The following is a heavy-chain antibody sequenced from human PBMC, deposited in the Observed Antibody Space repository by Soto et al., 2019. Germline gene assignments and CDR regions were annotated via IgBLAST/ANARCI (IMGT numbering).Heavy chain of an antibody. CDR3: ARERGPPSIAARRSFEP. J-gene: IGHJ5*02. CDR2: IKQDGSEK. V-gene: IGHV3-7*03. D-gene: IGHD6-6*01. Sequence: GGSLRLSGAASGFTFSSYWMSWVRQAPGKGLEWVANIKQDGSEKYYVDSVKGRFTISRDNAKNSLYLQMNSMSAEDTAVYYCARERGPPSIAARRSFEPWGQGTLVTVSS. CDR1: GFTFSSYW.